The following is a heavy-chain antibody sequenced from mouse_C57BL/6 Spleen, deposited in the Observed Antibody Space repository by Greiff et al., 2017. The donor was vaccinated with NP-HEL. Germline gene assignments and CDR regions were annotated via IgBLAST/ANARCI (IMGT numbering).Heavy chain of an antibody. V-gene: IGHV3-6*01. CDR2: ISYDGSN. J-gene: IGHJ2*01. D-gene: IGHD2-1*01. CDR3: ARGLIYWGY. CDR1: GYSITSGYY. Sequence: DVQLQESGPGLVKPSQSLSLTCSVTGYSITSGYYWNWIRQFPGNKLEWMGYISYDGSNNYNPSLKNRISITRDTSKNQFFLKLNSVTTEDTATYYCARGLIYWGYWGQGTTLTVSS.